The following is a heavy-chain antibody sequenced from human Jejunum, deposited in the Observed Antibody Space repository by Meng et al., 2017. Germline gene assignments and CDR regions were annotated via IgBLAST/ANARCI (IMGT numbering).Heavy chain of an antibody. CDR2: SRIKANDYTT. D-gene: IGHD2-2*01. V-gene: IGHV3-72*01. CDR1: GFTFSDHY. J-gene: IGHJ4*02. Sequence: GESLKISCAVSGFTFSDHYMDWVRQAPGKGLEWVGRSRIKANDYTTIYAASVKGRFTISRDDSKNSLYLQMNSLKTEDTAVYYCVRGCHGFDCWGQGTLVTVSS. CDR3: VRGCHGFDC.